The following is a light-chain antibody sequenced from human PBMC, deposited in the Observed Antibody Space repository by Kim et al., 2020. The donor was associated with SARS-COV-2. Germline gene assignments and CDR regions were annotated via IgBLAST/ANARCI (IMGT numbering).Light chain of an antibody. J-gene: IGKJ1*01. V-gene: IGKV3-20*01. Sequence: PGEKATISCRASQSVSSSSLAWYQQKPGQAPRLLIYGASNWATGIPDRFSGSGSGTEFTLTISRVEPEDFAVYYCQQYGSSPQTFGQGTKVDIK. CDR3: QQYGSSPQT. CDR2: GAS. CDR1: QSVSSSS.